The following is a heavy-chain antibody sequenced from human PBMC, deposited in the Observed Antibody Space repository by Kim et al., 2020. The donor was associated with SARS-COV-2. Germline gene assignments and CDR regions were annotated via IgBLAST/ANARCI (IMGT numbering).Heavy chain of an antibody. J-gene: IGHJ4*02. CDR3: AREWLYGGWTFFDY. D-gene: IGHD4-17*01. V-gene: IGHV4-59*01. Sequence: NPSLKSRVTISVDTSKNQFSLKLSSVTAADTAVYYCAREWLYGGWTFFDYWGQGTLVTVSS.